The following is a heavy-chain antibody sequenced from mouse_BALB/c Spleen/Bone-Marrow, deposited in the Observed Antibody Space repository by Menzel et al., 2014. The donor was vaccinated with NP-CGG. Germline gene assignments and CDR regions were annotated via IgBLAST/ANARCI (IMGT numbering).Heavy chain of an antibody. Sequence: EVMLVESGGGLVQPGGSMKLSCVASGFTFSNYWMNWVRQSPEKGLEWVAEIRLKSNNYATHYAESVKGRFTISRDDSKSSVYLQTNNLRAEDTGIYYCTGGREFDYWGQGTTLTVSS. CDR1: GFTFSNYW. V-gene: IGHV6-6*02. J-gene: IGHJ2*01. CDR2: IRLKSNNYAT. CDR3: TGGREFDY.